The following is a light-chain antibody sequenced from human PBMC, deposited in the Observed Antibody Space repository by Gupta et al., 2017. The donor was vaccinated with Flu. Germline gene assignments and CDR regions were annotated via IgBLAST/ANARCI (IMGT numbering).Light chain of an antibody. V-gene: IGKV3-15*01. CDR2: DIS. CDR3: QQYNNWPPIT. Sequence: EIVMTQSPATLSVSPGERATLSCRASQSVNSNLAWYQQKPGQAPRLLFYDISTRATGIPARFSGSGYGTEFTLTISSRQSEDFAVYYCQQYNNWPPITFGQGTLMEIK. CDR1: QSVNSN. J-gene: IGKJ5*01.